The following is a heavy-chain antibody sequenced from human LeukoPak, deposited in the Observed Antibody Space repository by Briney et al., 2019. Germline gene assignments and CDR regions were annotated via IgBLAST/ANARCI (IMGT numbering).Heavy chain of an antibody. J-gene: IGHJ4*02. CDR2: IDSSGSTI. D-gene: IGHD5-12*01. Sequence: GGSLRLSCAASGFPFSTYSMNWVRQAPGKGLEWVSYIDSSGSTIYYADSVKGRFTTSRDNAKNSLYLQMNSLRDEDTAVYYCARPFGRGVYSGYDFEYWGQGTLVTVSS. CDR1: GFPFSTYS. CDR3: ARPFGRGVYSGYDFEY. V-gene: IGHV3-48*02.